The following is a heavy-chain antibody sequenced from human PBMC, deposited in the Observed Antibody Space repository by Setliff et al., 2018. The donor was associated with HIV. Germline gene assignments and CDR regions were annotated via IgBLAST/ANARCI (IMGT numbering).Heavy chain of an antibody. D-gene: IGHD3-16*02. V-gene: IGHV4-34*01. J-gene: IGHJ4*02. Sequence: PSETLSLTCDLYGGSFDAYYWSWIRQPPGKGLEWMGEINHSGNTTYNPSLESRVTISADTTKNQFSLKLNTVTAADTAVYYCARYRRPPYYLDYWGQGTLVTVSS. CDR1: GGSFDAYY. CDR2: INHSGNT. CDR3: ARYRRPPYYLDY.